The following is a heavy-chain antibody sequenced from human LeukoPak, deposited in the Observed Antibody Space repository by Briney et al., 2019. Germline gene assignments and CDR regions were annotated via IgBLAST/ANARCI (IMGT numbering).Heavy chain of an antibody. Sequence: PGGSLRLSCAASGFTFSDYYMSWIRQAPGKGLEWVSYISSRGSTIYYADSVKGRFTISRDNAKNSLYLQMSSLRDEDTAVYYCARGRRNYYSYAFDIWGQGTMVTVSS. CDR2: ISSRGSTI. CDR3: ARGRRNYYSYAFDI. J-gene: IGHJ3*02. V-gene: IGHV3-11*01. CDR1: GFTFSDYY. D-gene: IGHD3-10*01.